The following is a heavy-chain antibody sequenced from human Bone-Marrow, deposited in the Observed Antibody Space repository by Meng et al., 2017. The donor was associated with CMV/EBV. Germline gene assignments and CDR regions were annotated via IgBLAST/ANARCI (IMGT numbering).Heavy chain of an antibody. V-gene: IGHV4-59*01. CDR3: ARVYGSGSYENYYYNGMDV. J-gene: IGHJ6*02. CDR2: IYYSGST. D-gene: IGHD3-10*01. Sequence: SETLSLTCTVSGGTISSYYWSWIRQPPGKGLEWIVYIYYSGSTNYNPSLKSRVTISVNTSKNQYSLKQSSVPAADTAVYYFARVYGSGSYENYYYNGMDVWGQGTTVTVSS. CDR1: GGTISSYY.